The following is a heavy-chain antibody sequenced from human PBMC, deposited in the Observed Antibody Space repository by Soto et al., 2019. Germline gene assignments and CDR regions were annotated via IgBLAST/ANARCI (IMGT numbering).Heavy chain of an antibody. V-gene: IGHV4-59*01. CDR1: GGSISSYY. CDR3: ARDNHNWFDP. Sequence: SETLSLTCTVSGGSISSYYWSWIRQPPGKGLEWIGYIYYSGSTNYNPSLKSRVTILVDTSKNQFSLKLSSVTAADTAVYYCARDNHNWFDPWGQGTLVTVSS. J-gene: IGHJ5*02. CDR2: IYYSGST.